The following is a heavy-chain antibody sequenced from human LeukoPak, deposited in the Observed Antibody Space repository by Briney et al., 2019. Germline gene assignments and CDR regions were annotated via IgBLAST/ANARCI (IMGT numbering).Heavy chain of an antibody. J-gene: IGHJ4*02. CDR1: GYTFTGYY. CDR3: ALISSSWYAVDY. CDR2: INPNSGGT. Sequence: ASVKVSCKASGYTFTGYYMYWVRQAPGQGLEWMGWINPNSGGTNYAQKFQGRVTMTRDTSISTAYMELSRLRSDDTAVYYCALISSSWYAVDYWGQGTLVTVSS. V-gene: IGHV1-2*02. D-gene: IGHD6-13*01.